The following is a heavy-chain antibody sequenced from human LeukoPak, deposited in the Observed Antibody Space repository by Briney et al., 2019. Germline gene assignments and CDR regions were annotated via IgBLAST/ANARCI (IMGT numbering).Heavy chain of an antibody. V-gene: IGHV3-48*01. CDR3: ARGRDGYNWGFDI. CDR1: GFTFSSYS. Sequence: GGSLRLSCAASGFTFSSYSMNWVRQAPGKGLEWVSYISSSSSTIYYADSVKGRFTTSRDNAKNSLYLQMNSLRAEDTAVYYCARGRDGYNWGFDIWGQGTMVTVSS. J-gene: IGHJ3*02. CDR2: ISSSSSTI. D-gene: IGHD5-24*01.